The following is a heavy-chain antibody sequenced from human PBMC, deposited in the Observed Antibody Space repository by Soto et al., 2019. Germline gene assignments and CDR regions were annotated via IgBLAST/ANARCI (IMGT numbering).Heavy chain of an antibody. Sequence: SVKVSCKASGGTFSSYTISWVRQAPGQGLEWMGRIIPILGIANNAQKFQGRVTITADKSTSTAYMELSSLRSEDTAVYYCPRVSGRGNMGALDTCGEESTVT. J-gene: IGHJ6*02. V-gene: IGHV1-69*02. CDR1: GGTFSSYT. CDR2: IIPILGIA. CDR3: PRVSGRGNMGALDT. D-gene: IGHD2-8*02.